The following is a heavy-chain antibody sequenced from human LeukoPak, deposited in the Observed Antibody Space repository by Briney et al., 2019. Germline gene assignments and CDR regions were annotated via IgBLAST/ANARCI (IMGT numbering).Heavy chain of an antibody. D-gene: IGHD6-6*01. CDR3: ARVEYSSSPLDY. CDR2: IYHSGST. J-gene: IGHJ4*02. CDR1: GGSISSGGYY. Sequence: PSGTLSLTCTVSGGSISSGGYYWSWIRQPPGKGLEWIGYIYHSGSTYYNPSLKSRVTISVDRSKNQFSLKLSSVTAADTAVYYCARVEYSSSPLDYWGQGTLVTVSS. V-gene: IGHV4-30-2*01.